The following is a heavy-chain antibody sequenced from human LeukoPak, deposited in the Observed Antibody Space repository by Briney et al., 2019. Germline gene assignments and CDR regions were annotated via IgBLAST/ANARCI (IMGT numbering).Heavy chain of an antibody. D-gene: IGHD2-15*01. CDR1: GLAVSSSY. CDR2: VYSDIRT. CDR3: ARDSEYCSNGSCYPNGMDG. Sequence: GGSLRLSCAASGLAVSSSYMSWVRQAPGKGLEWVSVVYSDIRTYYADSVKGRFTISKDISTNTLYLYMTSLRADDTGVYYCARDSEYCSNGSCYPNGMDGWGQGTTVTVSS. J-gene: IGHJ6*02. V-gene: IGHV3-66*01.